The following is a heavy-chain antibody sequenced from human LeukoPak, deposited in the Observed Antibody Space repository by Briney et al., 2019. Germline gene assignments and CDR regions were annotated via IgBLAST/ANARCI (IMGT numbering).Heavy chain of an antibody. J-gene: IGHJ4*02. Sequence: SETLSLTCTVHGGSISSYYCSWIRQPPGKRLEWIGHIYYSGSTNYNPSLKSRVTISVDTSKNQFSLKLSSVTAADTAVYYCASRSSIWSGYQDTLYYFDSWGQGTLVTVSS. CDR2: IYYSGST. D-gene: IGHD3-3*01. CDR1: GGSISSYY. V-gene: IGHV4-59*01. CDR3: ASRSSIWSGYQDTLYYFDS.